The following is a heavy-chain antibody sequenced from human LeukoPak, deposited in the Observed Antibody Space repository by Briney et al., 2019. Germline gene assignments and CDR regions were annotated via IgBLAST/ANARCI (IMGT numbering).Heavy chain of an antibody. CDR3: AKGREMSRITMVRGVPDAFDI. V-gene: IGHV3-23*01. J-gene: IGHJ3*02. CDR1: GFTFSSYG. Sequence: PGGTLRLSCAASGFTFSSYGMSWVRQAPGKGLEWVSAISGSGGSTYYADSVKGRFTISGDNSKNTLYLQMNSLRAEDTAVYYCAKGREMSRITMVRGVPDAFDIWGQGTMVTVSS. CDR2: ISGSGGST. D-gene: IGHD3-10*01.